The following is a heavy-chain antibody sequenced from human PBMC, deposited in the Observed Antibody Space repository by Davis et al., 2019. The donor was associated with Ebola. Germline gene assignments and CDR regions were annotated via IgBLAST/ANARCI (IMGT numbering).Heavy chain of an antibody. J-gene: IGHJ3*02. Sequence: SETLSLTCTLSGGSISTYFWSWIRQPPGKGLEWIGYIYYSGSTYYNPSLKSQVTISVDTSKNQFSLKLSSVTAADTAVYYCARAQYYYDSSGYYLDAFDIWGRGTMVTVSS. V-gene: IGHV4-59*01. D-gene: IGHD3-22*01. CDR1: GGSISTYF. CDR3: ARAQYYYDSSGYYLDAFDI. CDR2: IYYSGST.